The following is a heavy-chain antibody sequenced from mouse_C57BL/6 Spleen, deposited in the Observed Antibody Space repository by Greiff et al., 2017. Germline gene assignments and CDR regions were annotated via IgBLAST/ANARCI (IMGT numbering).Heavy chain of an antibody. D-gene: IGHD2-4*01. CDR2: ISSGSSTI. V-gene: IGHV5-17*01. CDR3: ARPDYDYAWFAY. CDR1: GFTFSDYG. Sequence: EVMLVESGGGLVKPGGSLKLSCAASGFTFSDYGMHWVRQAPEKGLEWVAYISSGSSTIYYADTVKGRFTISRDNAKNTLFLQRTSLRSEDTAMYYCARPDYDYAWFAYWGQGTLVTVSA. J-gene: IGHJ3*01.